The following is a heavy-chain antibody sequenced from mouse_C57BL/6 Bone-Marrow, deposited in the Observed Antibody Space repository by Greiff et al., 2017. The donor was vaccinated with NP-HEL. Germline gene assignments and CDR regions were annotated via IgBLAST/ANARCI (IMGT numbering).Heavy chain of an antibody. J-gene: IGHJ3*01. CDR3: ARYDGGFAY. D-gene: IGHD1-1*01. CDR1: GYAFSSSW. CDR2: IYPGDGDT. Sequence: LVESGPELVKPGASVKISCKASGYAFSSSWMNWVKQRPGKGLEWIGRIYPGDGDTNYNGKFKGKATLTADKSSSTAYMQLSSLTSEDSAVYFCARYDGGFAYWGQGTLVTVSA. V-gene: IGHV1-82*01.